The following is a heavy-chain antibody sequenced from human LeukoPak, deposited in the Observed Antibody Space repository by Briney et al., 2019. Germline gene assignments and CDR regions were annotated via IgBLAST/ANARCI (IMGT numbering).Heavy chain of an antibody. D-gene: IGHD3-9*01. CDR1: GFTFDGYG. Sequence: GGSLRLSCAASGFTFDGYGMSWVRQAPGKGLEWVSGINWNGGSTGYADSVKGRFTISRDNAKNSLYLQMNSLRAEDTALYYCARGTYYDILTGYYPFDYWGQGTLVTVSS. CDR3: ARGTYYDILTGYYPFDY. J-gene: IGHJ4*02. V-gene: IGHV3-20*04. CDR2: INWNGGST.